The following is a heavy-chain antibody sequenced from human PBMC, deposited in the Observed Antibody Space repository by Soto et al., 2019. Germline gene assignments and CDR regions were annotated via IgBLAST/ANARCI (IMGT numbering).Heavy chain of an antibody. CDR3: AKRLPSGDEGL. D-gene: IGHD2-21*02. CDR2: VSYDRSSK. J-gene: IGHJ4*02. Sequence: GGSLRLSCVASGFSFSTSGMHWVRQAPGKGLEWVAVVSYDRSSKFYADSVKGRFTISSDDSKNTLYLQMDSLRVEDTAVYYGAKRLPSGDEGLWGRGTLVGVSS. CDR1: GFSFSTSG. V-gene: IGHV3-30*18.